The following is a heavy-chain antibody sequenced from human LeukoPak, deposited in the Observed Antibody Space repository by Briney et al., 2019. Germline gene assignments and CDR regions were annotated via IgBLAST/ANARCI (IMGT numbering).Heavy chain of an antibody. V-gene: IGHV4-34*01. Sequence: PSETLSLTCAVYGGSFSGYYWSWIRQPPGKGLEWIGEINHSGSTYYNPSLKGRVTISVDTSKNQFSLKLSSVTAADTAVYYCARHESIAAAGYNWFDPWGQGTLVTVSS. CDR3: ARHESIAAAGYNWFDP. J-gene: IGHJ5*02. CDR1: GGSFSGYY. D-gene: IGHD6-13*01. CDR2: INHSGST.